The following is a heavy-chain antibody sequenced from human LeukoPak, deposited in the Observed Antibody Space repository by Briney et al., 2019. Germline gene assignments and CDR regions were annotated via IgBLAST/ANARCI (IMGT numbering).Heavy chain of an antibody. CDR1: GYTFTSYA. CDR3: ARDRTEALVSPAGY. CDR2: INANTGNP. V-gene: IGHV7-4-1*02. D-gene: IGHD3/OR15-3a*01. J-gene: IGHJ4*02. Sequence: ASVKVSCRASGYTFTSYAMNWVRQAPGQGLEWMGWINANTGNPTYAQSFTGRFVFSLDTSVSTAYLQISSLKAEDTAVYYCARDRTEALVSPAGYWGQGTLVTVSS.